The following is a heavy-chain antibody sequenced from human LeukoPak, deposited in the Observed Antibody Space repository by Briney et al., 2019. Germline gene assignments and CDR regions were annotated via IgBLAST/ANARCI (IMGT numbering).Heavy chain of an antibody. J-gene: IGHJ6*03. CDR1: GFTFKSYS. Sequence: PGGSLRLSCAASGFTFKSYSMNWVRQAPGKGLEWVSYISSSGSTTYYADSVKGRFTIPRKNAKNSLCLQMNSLRAEDTAVYYCARDGYSNPYYYYYMDVWGKGTTVTVSS. CDR2: ISSSGSTT. V-gene: IGHV3-48*01. CDR3: ARDGYSNPYYYYYMDV. D-gene: IGHD4-11*01.